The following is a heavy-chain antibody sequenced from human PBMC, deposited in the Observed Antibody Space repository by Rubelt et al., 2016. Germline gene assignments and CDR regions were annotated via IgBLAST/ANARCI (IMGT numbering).Heavy chain of an antibody. CDR1: GGSISSSSYY. CDR2: INHSGST. V-gene: IGHV4-39*07. CDR3: ARATTNGGFDL. Sequence: QLQESGPGLVKPSETLSLTCTVSGGSISSSSYYWGWIRQPPGKGLEWIGEINHSGSTNYNPSLKSRVTISVDTSKNQFSLKLSSVTAADTAVYYCARATTNGGFDLWGRGTLVTVSS. J-gene: IGHJ2*01. D-gene: IGHD1-14*01.